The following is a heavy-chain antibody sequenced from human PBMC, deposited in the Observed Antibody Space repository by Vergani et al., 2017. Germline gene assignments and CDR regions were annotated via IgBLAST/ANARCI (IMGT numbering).Heavy chain of an antibody. J-gene: IGHJ4*02. D-gene: IGHD3-10*01. Sequence: VQLVQSGAEVKKPGESLKISCKASGYTFTGYYMHWVRQAPGQGLEWMGWINLNSGGTNYAQKFQGRVTMTRDTSISTAYMELSRLRSDDTAVYYCARSPRGFGEAMGDYWGQGTLVTVSS. V-gene: IGHV1-2*02. CDR1: GYTFTGYY. CDR2: INLNSGGT. CDR3: ARSPRGFGEAMGDY.